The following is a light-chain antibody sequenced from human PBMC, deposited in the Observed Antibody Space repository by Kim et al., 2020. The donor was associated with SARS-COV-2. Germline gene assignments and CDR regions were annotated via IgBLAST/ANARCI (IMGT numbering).Light chain of an antibody. CDR2: DAS. CDR3: QQRSNWPLT. Sequence: LSPGERATLSCRASQSVSSYLAWYQPKPGQAPRLLIYDASNRATGSPARFSGSGSGTDFTLTISSLEPEDFAVYYCQQRSNWPLTFGGGTKVDIK. V-gene: IGKV3-11*01. CDR1: QSVSSY. J-gene: IGKJ4*01.